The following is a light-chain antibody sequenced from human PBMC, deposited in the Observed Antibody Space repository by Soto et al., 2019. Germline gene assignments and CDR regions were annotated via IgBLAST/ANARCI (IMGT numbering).Light chain of an antibody. V-gene: IGKV3-20*01. J-gene: IGKJ2*01. Sequence: EIVLTQSTGTLSLSPGERATLSCRASQSVSSSYLAWYQQKPGQAPRLLIYVASSRATGIPDRFSGSGSGTDFTLTISRLEPEEFAVYYCQQYGSSPRTFGQGTKLEIK. CDR2: VAS. CDR3: QQYGSSPRT. CDR1: QSVSSSY.